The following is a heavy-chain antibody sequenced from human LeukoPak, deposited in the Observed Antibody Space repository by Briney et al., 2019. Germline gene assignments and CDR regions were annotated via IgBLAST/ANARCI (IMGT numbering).Heavy chain of an antibody. CDR2: ISSSGSTI. Sequence: GGSLRLSCAASGFTFSDYYMSWIRQAPGKGLEWVSYISSSGSTIYYADSVKGRFTISRDNAKNSLYLQMNSLRAEDTAVYYCARDRYCSSTSCYPENTWFDPWGQGTLVTVSS. V-gene: IGHV3-11*01. CDR3: ARDRYCSSTSCYPENTWFDP. J-gene: IGHJ5*02. CDR1: GFTFSDYY. D-gene: IGHD2-2*01.